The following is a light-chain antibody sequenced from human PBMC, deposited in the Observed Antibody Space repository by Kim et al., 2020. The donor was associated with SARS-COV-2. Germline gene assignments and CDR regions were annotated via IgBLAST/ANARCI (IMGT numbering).Light chain of an antibody. CDR1: QSISSG. CDR3: QHYNRYSWT. Sequence: DIQMTQSPSTLSASVGDRVTITCRASQSISSGLAWYQQRPGKAPKLLIYRTSSLESGVPSRFTGSGSGTEFTLTISSLQPDDFATYYCQHYNRYSWTFGQGTKVEVK. CDR2: RTS. V-gene: IGKV1-5*03. J-gene: IGKJ1*01.